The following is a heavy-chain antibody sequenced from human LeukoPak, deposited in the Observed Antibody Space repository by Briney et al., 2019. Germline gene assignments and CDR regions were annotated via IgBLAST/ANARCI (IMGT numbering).Heavy chain of an antibody. V-gene: IGHV3-21*01. CDR3: ARAVGSYYMSRWFDP. Sequence: GGSLRLSCAASGFTFSSYSMNWVRQAPGKGLEWVSSISSSSSYIYYADSVKGRFTISRDNAKNSLYLQMNSLRAEDTAVYYCARAVGSYYMSRWFDPWGQGTLVTVSS. CDR1: GFTFSSYS. CDR2: ISSSSSYI. J-gene: IGHJ5*02. D-gene: IGHD3-10*01.